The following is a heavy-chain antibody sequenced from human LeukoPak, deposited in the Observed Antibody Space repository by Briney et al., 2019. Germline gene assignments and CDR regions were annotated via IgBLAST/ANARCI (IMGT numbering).Heavy chain of an antibody. J-gene: IGHJ4*02. D-gene: IGHD2-15*01. V-gene: IGHV3-30*02. CDR3: AKDFLLVVVAATIMGGSCDY. CDR1: GFTFSSYG. CDR2: IRYDGSNK. Sequence: GGSLRLSCAASGFTFSSYGMHWVRQAPGKGLEWVAFIRYDGSNKYYADSVKGRFTISRDNSKNTLYLQMNSLRAEDTAVYYCAKDFLLVVVAATIMGGSCDYWGQGTLVTVSS.